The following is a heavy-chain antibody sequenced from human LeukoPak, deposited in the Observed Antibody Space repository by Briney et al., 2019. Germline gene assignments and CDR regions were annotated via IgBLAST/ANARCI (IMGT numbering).Heavy chain of an antibody. D-gene: IGHD1-26*01. Sequence: ASVKVSCKVSGYTLTELSMHWVRQAPGKGLEWMGGFDPEDGETIYAQKFQGRVTMTEDTSTDTAYMELSSLRSEDTAVYYCATGYSGSSYTDYWGQGTLSPSPQ. CDR3: ATGYSGSSYTDY. V-gene: IGHV1-24*01. CDR1: GYTLTELS. CDR2: FDPEDGET. J-gene: IGHJ4*02.